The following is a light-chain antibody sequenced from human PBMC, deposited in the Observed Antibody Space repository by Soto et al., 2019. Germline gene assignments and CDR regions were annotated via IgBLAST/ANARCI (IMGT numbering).Light chain of an antibody. Sequence: EIVLTQSPATLSLSPGESATLSCRASQSVSRYLAWYQQKAGQAPRLLIYEASNRATGIPARFSGSGSGTDFTLTISSLEPEDFAVYYCQQRSNWPPLTFGGGTKVEIK. CDR2: EAS. V-gene: IGKV3-11*01. CDR1: QSVSRY. J-gene: IGKJ4*01. CDR3: QQRSNWPPLT.